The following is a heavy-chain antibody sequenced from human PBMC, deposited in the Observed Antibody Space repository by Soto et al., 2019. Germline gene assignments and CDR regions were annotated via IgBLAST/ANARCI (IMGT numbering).Heavy chain of an antibody. CDR1: GFTFSSYW. J-gene: IGHJ6*02. CDR3: AREGSARRYYYGMDV. D-gene: IGHD6-6*01. CDR2: INSDGGST. Sequence: HPGGSLRLSCAASGFTFSSYWMHWVRQAPGKGLVWVSRINSDGGSTSYADSVKGRFTISRDNAKNTLYLQMNSLRAEDTAVYYCAREGSARRYYYGMDVWGQGXTVTVSS. V-gene: IGHV3-74*01.